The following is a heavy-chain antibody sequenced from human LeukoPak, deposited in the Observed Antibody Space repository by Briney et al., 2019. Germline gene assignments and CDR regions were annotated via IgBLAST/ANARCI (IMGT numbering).Heavy chain of an antibody. D-gene: IGHD3-10*01. CDR1: GYSISSGYY. J-gene: IGHJ4*02. CDR2: IYHSGST. V-gene: IGHV4-38-2*01. Sequence: SETLSLTCAVSGYSISSGYYWGWIRQPPGKGLEWIGGIYHSGSTYYNPSLKSRVTISVDTSKNQFSLKLSSVTAADTAVYYCARGRITMVRGVMGQYYFDYWGQGTLVTVSS. CDR3: ARGRITMVRGVMGQYYFDY.